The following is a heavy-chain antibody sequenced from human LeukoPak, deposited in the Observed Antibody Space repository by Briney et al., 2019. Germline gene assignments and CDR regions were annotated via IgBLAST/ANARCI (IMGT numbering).Heavy chain of an antibody. J-gene: IGHJ6*02. CDR2: VYPGDSDT. CDR1: GYGFTDYW. CDR3: ARLGSMGPDYHYYGMDF. V-gene: IGHV5-51*01. D-gene: IGHD2/OR15-2a*01. Sequence: GESLKISCKGSGYGFTDYWIAWVRQMPGKGLEWMAIVYPGDSDTRYSPSFQGQVTISADKSISTAYLQWSSLQASDSAMYYCARLGSMGPDYHYYGMDFWGQGTTVTVSS.